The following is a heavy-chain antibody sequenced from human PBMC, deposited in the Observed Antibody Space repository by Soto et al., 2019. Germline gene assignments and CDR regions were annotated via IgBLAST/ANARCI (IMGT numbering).Heavy chain of an antibody. Sequence: GGSLRLSCAASGFTFSSYAMHWVRQAPGKGLEWVAVISYDGSNKYYADSVKGRFTISRDNSKNTLYLQMNSLRAEDTAVYYCARDATGYSYTYGMYVWGQGTTVPVSS. CDR1: GFTFSSYA. CDR3: ARDATGYSYTYGMYV. V-gene: IGHV3-30*04. D-gene: IGHD5-18*01. J-gene: IGHJ6*02. CDR2: ISYDGSNK.